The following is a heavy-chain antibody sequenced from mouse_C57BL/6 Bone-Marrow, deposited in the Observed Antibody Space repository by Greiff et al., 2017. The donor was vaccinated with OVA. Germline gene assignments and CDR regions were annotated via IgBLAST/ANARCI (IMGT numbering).Heavy chain of an antibody. CDR3: NYGNYGLFAY. Sequence: EVNVVESGGGLVQPKGSLKLSCAASGFSFNTYAMNWVRQAPGQGLEWVARIRSKSNNYATYYADSVKDRFTISRDNSESMLYRQMNNLKTEDTAMYFCNYGNYGLFAYWGQGTLVTVSA. J-gene: IGHJ3*01. D-gene: IGHD2-1*01. CDR1: GFSFNTYA. CDR2: IRSKSNNYAT. V-gene: IGHV10-1*01.